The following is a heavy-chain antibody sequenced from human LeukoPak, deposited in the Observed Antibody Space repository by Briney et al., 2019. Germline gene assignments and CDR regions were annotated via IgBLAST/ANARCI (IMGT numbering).Heavy chain of an antibody. CDR1: GYTFTSYG. D-gene: IGHD4-17*01. J-gene: IGHJ6*02. Sequence: ASVKVCCKSSGYTFTSYGISWVRQAPGQGLEWIGWISVYNGDTNYSQKLQGRVTMTTDTSMSTAYMELRSLRSDDTAVYYCARDYGDYGAYYYYGMDVWGQGTTVAVSS. V-gene: IGHV1-18*01. CDR3: ARDYGDYGAYYYYGMDV. CDR2: ISVYNGDT.